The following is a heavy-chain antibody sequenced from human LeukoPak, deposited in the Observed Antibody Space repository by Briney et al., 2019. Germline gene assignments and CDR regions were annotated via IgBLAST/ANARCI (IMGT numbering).Heavy chain of an antibody. CDR2: ISAYNGNT. J-gene: IGHJ4*02. Sequence: ASVKVSCTASGYTFTSYAIHWVRQAPGQGLEWMGWISAYNGNTNYTPKLQGRVTMTTDTSTTTAYMELRSLRSDDTAVYYCARAGYDILTLAPDPANDYWGQGTLVTVSS. V-gene: IGHV1-18*01. CDR1: GYTFTSYA. CDR3: ARAGYDILTLAPDPANDY. D-gene: IGHD3-9*01.